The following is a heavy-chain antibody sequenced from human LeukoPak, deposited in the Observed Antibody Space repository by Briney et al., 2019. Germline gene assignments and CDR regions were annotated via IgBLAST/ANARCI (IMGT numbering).Heavy chain of an antibody. V-gene: IGHV1-2*06. J-gene: IGHJ4*02. CDR1: GYTFTGYY. Sequence: ASVKVSCKASGYTFTGYYMHWVRQAPGQGLEWMGRINPNSGGTNYAQKFQGRVTMTRDTSISTAYMELSSLRSEDTAVYYCAAEITMVRGVIVDYWGQGTLVTVSS. CDR2: INPNSGGT. D-gene: IGHD3-10*01. CDR3: AAEITMVRGVIVDY.